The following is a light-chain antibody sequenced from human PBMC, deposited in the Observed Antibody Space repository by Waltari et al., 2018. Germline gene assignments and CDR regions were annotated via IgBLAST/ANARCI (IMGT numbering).Light chain of an antibody. CDR3: SSYTRSSSYV. Sequence: SSLTQPASVSGSPAQSLTLSFTGTSSEIGANNFAAWYQQHPGKAPKLILFDVSDRPSGVSNRFSGSKSGNSASLTISGLQAEDEADYYCSSYTRSSSYVFGTGTKVTVL. CDR1: SSEIGANNF. V-gene: IGLV2-14*01. CDR2: DVS. J-gene: IGLJ1*01.